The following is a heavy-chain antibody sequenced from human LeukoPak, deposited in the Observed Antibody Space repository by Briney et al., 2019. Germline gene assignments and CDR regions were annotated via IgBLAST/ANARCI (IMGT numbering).Heavy chain of an antibody. CDR3: ARDGRPRAVAGLDEYFQH. V-gene: IGHV1-69*05. D-gene: IGHD6-19*01. J-gene: IGHJ1*01. CDR2: IIPIFGTA. CDR1: GGTFSSYA. Sequence: ASVKASCKASGGTFSSYAISWVRQAPGQGLEWMGRIIPIFGTANYAQKFQGRVTITTDESTSTAYMELSSLRSEDTAVYYCARDGRPRAVAGLDEYFQHWGQGTLVTVSS.